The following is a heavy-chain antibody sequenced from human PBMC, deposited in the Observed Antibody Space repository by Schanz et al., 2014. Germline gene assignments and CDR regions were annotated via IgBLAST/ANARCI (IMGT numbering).Heavy chain of an antibody. D-gene: IGHD1-26*01. V-gene: IGHV3-48*01. CDR1: GFTFSSYS. CDR3: ARNRGSGGQNWYFDL. J-gene: IGHJ2*01. Sequence: EVQLVESGGGLVQPGGSLRLSCAASGFTFSSYSMNWVRQAPGKGLEWVSYISSSSSTRYYADSVKGRFTISRDNSKNTVYIQMNSLRAEDTAVYYCARNRGSGGQNWYFDLWGRGTLVTVSS. CDR2: ISSSSSTR.